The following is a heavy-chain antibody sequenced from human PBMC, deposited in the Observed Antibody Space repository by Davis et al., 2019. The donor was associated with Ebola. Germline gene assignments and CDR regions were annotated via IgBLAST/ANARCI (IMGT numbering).Heavy chain of an antibody. CDR1: GCSFTSYW. CDR3: ARQGSYYYYYYGMDV. V-gene: IGHV5-51*01. D-gene: IGHD3-10*01. CDR2: IYPGDSDT. J-gene: IGHJ6*04. Sequence: GESLKISCKGSGCSFTSYWIGWVRQMPRKGLEWMGIIYPGDSDTRYSPSFQGQVTISADKSISTAYLQWSSLKASDTAMYYCARQGSYYYYYYGMDVWGKGTTVTVSS.